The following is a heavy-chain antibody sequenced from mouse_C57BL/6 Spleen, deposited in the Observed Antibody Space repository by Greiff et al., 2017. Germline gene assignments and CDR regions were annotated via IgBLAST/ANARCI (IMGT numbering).Heavy chain of an antibody. V-gene: IGHV10-3*01. Sequence: EVQLVESGGGLVQPKGSLKLSCAASGFTFNTYAMHWVRQAPGKGLEWVARIRSKSSNYATYYADSVKDRFTISRDDSQSMLYLQMNNLKTEDTAMYYCVREDSFVYGSSYYAMDYWGQGTSVTVSS. CDR1: GFTFNTYA. J-gene: IGHJ4*01. CDR2: IRSKSSNYAT. D-gene: IGHD1-1*01. CDR3: VREDSFVYGSSYYAMDY.